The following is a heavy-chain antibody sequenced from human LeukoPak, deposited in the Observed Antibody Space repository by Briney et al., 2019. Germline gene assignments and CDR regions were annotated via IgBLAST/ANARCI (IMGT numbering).Heavy chain of an antibody. Sequence: GASVKVSCKVSGYTLTELSMHWVRQAPGKGLEWMGGFDPEDGETIYAQKFQGRVTVTEDTSTDTAYMELSSLRSEDTAVYYCATYLTYYDFWHWGQGTLVTVSS. CDR2: FDPEDGET. D-gene: IGHD3-3*01. V-gene: IGHV1-24*01. CDR3: ATYLTYYDFWH. J-gene: IGHJ4*02. CDR1: GYTLTELS.